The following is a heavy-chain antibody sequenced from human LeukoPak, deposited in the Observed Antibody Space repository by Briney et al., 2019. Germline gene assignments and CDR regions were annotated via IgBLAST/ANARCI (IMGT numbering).Heavy chain of an antibody. CDR3: ARGAGGYVDY. V-gene: IGHV3-23*01. CDR2: ISGSGGGT. D-gene: IGHD2-8*02. CDR1: GVTFSSYG. Sequence: GGSLRLSCAASGVTFSSYGMTWVRQAPGKGLEWVSAISGSGGGTNYADSVKGRFTISRDNSKNTLYLQMNSLRAEDTAVYYCARGAGGYVDYWGQGTVVTVSS. J-gene: IGHJ4*02.